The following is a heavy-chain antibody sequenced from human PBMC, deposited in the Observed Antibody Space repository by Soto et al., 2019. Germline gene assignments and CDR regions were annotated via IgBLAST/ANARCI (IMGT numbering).Heavy chain of an antibody. CDR3: ARLTKPYDILTGYYLRLQAGSYYFDF. Sequence: GASVKVSCKASGYTFTSYYMHWVRQAPGQGLEWMGIINPSGGSTSYAQKFQGRVTMTRDTSTSTVYMELSSLRSEDTAVYYCARLTKPYDILTGYYLRLQAGSYYFDFWGQGTLVTVSS. D-gene: IGHD3-9*01. CDR2: INPSGGST. J-gene: IGHJ4*02. CDR1: GYTFTSYY. V-gene: IGHV1-46*03.